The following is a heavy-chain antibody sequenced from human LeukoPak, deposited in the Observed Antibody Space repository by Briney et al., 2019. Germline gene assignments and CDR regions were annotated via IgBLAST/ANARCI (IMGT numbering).Heavy chain of an antibody. CDR2: IWYDGSNK. Sequence: PPGRSLRLSCAASGFTFSSYGMHWVRQAPGKGLEWVAVIWYDGSNKYYADSVKGRFTISRDNSKNTLYLQMNSLRDEDTAVYYCTRDPEALDYWGQGTLVTVSS. J-gene: IGHJ4*02. CDR3: TRDPEALDY. V-gene: IGHV3-33*01. CDR1: GFTFSSYG.